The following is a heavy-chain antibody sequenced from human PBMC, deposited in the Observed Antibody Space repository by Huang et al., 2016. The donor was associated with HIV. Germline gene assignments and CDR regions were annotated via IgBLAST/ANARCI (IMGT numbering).Heavy chain of an antibody. V-gene: IGHV4-39*01. Sequence: QLQLQESGPGQVKPSETLSLTCTVAGDFISSTTYYWGWIRQSPGKGLGWVGSVYQGGGTNYNPSLKSRGTLSVDTSRNQFSLRLNSVTAADTAVYYCASQHIGAAATWFWGRGTQVAVSS. CDR3: ASQHIGAAATWF. CDR1: GDFISSTTYY. J-gene: IGHJ4*02. D-gene: IGHD6-13*01. CDR2: VYQGGGT.